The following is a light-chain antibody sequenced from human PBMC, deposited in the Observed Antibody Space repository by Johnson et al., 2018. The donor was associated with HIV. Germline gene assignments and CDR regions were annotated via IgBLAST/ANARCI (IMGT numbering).Light chain of an antibody. V-gene: IGLV1-51*02. J-gene: IGLJ1*01. CDR1: NSNIGNNY. CDR2: ENN. Sequence: QSVLTQPPSVSAAPGQKVTISCSGSNSNIGNNYVSWYRQLPGTAPKLLIYENNKRPSGIPDRFSGSKSGTSATLGITGLPAGDEADYYCGTWDTSLSVGYVFGTGTKVTVL. CDR3: GTWDTSLSVGYV.